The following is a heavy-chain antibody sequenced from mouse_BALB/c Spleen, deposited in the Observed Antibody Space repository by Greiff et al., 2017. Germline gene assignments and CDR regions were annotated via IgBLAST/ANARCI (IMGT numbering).Heavy chain of an antibody. Sequence: EVQLQQSGPGLVKPSQSLSLTCTVTGYSITSYYAWNWIRQFPGNKLEWMGYISYSGSTSYNPSLKSRISITRDTSKNQFFLQLNSVTTEDTATYYCARRGGLLGFAYWGQGTLVTVSA. CDR1: GYSITSYYA. CDR3: ARRGGLLGFAY. CDR2: ISYSGST. V-gene: IGHV3-2*02. J-gene: IGHJ3*01. D-gene: IGHD2-10*01.